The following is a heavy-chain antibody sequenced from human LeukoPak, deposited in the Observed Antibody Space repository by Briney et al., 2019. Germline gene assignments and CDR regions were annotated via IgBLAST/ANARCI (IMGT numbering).Heavy chain of an antibody. D-gene: IGHD6-19*01. V-gene: IGHV1-69*13. J-gene: IGHJ4*02. Sequence: SVKVSCKASGGTFSSYAISWVRQAPGQGLEWMGGIIPIFGTANYAQKFQGRVTITADESTSTAYMELSSLRSEDTAVYYCARTRKSGGSGWYDYFDCWGQGTLVTVSS. CDR2: IIPIFGTA. CDR1: GGTFSSYA. CDR3: ARTRKSGGSGWYDYFDC.